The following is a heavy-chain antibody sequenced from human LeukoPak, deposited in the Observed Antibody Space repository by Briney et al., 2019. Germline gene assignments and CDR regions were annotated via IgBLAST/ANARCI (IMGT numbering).Heavy chain of an antibody. V-gene: IGHV4-34*01. CDR1: GGSFSGYY. J-gene: IGHJ4*02. CDR2: INHSGST. D-gene: IGHD5-12*01. CDR3: ARCMGGYSGYAVVN. Sequence: SETLSLTCAVYGGSFSGYYWSWIRQPPGKGLEWIGEINHSGSTNYNPSLKSRVTISVDTSKNQFSLKLSSVTAADTAVYYCARCMGGYSGYAVVNWGQGTLVTVSS.